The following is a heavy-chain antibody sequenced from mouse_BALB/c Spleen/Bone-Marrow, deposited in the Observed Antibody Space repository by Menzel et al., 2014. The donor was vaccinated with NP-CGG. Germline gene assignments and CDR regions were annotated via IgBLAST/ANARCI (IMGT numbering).Heavy chain of an antibody. CDR1: GYAFSSSW. V-gene: IGHV1-82*01. J-gene: IGHJ2*01. Sequence: VQLQQSGPELVKPGASVKISCKASGYAFSSSWMNWVKQRPGQGLEWIGRIYPGGGNTNYNGKFKDMATLTADKSSSAAYMQLSSLTSVDSAVYFCARSENYYYGTFDYWGQGTTLTVSS. CDR3: ARSENYYYGTFDY. CDR2: IYPGGGNT. D-gene: IGHD1-1*01.